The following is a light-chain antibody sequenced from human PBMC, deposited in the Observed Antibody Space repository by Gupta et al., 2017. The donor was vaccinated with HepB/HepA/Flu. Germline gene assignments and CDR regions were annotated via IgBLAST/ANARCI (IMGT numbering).Light chain of an antibody. CDR2: GIS. V-gene: IGKV3-20*01. J-gene: IGKJ4*01. CDR3: QQYSSSVLT. Sequence: EIVLTQSPGTLSLSPGERATLSCRASQSVRYNHIAWYQQKPGQAPRLLIHGISSRAPGIPDRFSGSGSGTDYTLSINGLAPEDSAVYYCQQYSSSVLTFGGGSKVEIK. CDR1: QSVRYNH.